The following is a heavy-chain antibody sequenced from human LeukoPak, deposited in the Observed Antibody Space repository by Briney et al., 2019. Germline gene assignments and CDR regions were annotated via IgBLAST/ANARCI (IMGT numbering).Heavy chain of an antibody. V-gene: IGHV4-59*11. D-gene: IGHD7-27*01. CDR2: ISYSGST. Sequence: SETLSLTCTVSGVSIVMHYWICIRQPPGKGVEGIGHISYSGSTNYTPSLKSRVTISVDTSKNQVSLRLSSVTAADTAVYYCARDGEGDEGWDYWGQGTLVTVSS. CDR1: GVSIVMHY. CDR3: ARDGEGDEGWDY. J-gene: IGHJ4*02.